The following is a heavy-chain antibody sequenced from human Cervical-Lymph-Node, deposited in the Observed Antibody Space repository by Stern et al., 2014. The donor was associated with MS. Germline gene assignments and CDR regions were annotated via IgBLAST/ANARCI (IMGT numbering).Heavy chain of an antibody. D-gene: IGHD6-13*01. CDR1: GFTFDSYS. J-gene: IGHJ4*02. CDR3: SGSNWYFFDY. Sequence: EVQLVESGGGLVQPGGSLSLSCAASGFTFDSYSMHWVRQVPGKGLVGVSRINTDGSSPRYADSVKGRFTISRDNAKNMLYLEMNSLRAEDTAVYYCSGSNWYFFDYWGQGTLVTVSS. V-gene: IGHV3-74*01. CDR2: INTDGSSP.